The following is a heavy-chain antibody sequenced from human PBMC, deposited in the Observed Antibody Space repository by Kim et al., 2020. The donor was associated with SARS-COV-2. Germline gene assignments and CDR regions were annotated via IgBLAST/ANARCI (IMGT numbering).Heavy chain of an antibody. J-gene: IGHJ5*02. D-gene: IGHD1-20*01. Sequence: KGRFTISRDNSKNTLYLQMNSLRAEDTAVYYCAKRFLKYNWNGGNWFDPWGQGTLVTVSS. CDR3: AKRFLKYNWNGGNWFDP. V-gene: IGHV3-23*01.